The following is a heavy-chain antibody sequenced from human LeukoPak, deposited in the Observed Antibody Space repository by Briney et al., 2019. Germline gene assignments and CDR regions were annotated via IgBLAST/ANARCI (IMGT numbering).Heavy chain of an antibody. Sequence: SETLSLTCTVSGGSISSYYWSWIRQPPGKGLEWIGYIYYSGSTNYKSSLKSRVTISVDTSKNQFSLKLSSVTAADTAVYYCARVYYSSSYDYWYFGLWGRGTLVTVSS. CDR3: ARVYYSSSYDYWYFGL. V-gene: IGHV4-59*01. D-gene: IGHD6-13*01. CDR2: IYYSGST. J-gene: IGHJ2*01. CDR1: GGSISSYY.